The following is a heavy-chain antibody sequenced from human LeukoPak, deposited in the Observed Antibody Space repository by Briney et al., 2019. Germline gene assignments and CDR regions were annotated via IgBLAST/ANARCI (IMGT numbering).Heavy chain of an antibody. D-gene: IGHD3-10*01. CDR3: ARDLAYYYGSGSYGR. V-gene: IGHV1-2*02. Sequence: GASVKVFCKASGYTFTGYYMHWVRQAPGQGLEWMGWINPNSGGTNYAQKFQGRVTMTRDTSISTAYMELSRLRSDDTAVYYCARDLAYYYGSGSYGRWGQGTLVTVSS. CDR2: INPNSGGT. J-gene: IGHJ4*02. CDR1: GYTFTGYY.